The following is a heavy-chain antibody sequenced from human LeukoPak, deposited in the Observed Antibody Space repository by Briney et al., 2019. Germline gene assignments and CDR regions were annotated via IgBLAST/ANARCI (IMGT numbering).Heavy chain of an antibody. CDR3: ARVSYDFWSAPQYILDW. Sequence: SETLSLTCTLSGGSISSSSYYGGWIRQPPRKGLEWIVCIFYSGGTSNYPSLKKRLAISLDASKKQFSLKLRSVAAAATAVYYCARVSYDFWSAPQYILDWWRKGTMVTVSS. V-gene: IGHV4-39*01. D-gene: IGHD3-3*01. CDR1: GGSISSSSYY. J-gene: IGHJ6*04. CDR2: IFYSGGT.